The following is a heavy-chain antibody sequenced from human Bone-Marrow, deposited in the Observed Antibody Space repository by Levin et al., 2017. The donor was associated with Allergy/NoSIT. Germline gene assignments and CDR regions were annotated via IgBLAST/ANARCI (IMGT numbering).Heavy chain of an antibody. V-gene: IGHV4-34*01. CDR3: ARARYDSWRHFYYGLDV. CDR2: ITHSGIP. CDR1: GGSFSGDY. Sequence: GSLRLSCAVSGGSFSGDYWSWIRQSPGEGLEWIGEITHSGIPNYNPSLEGRVTISLDASKNQFSLTVTSVTAADTALYYCARARYDSWRHFYYGLDVWGQGTTVTVSS. D-gene: IGHD3-3*01. J-gene: IGHJ6*01.